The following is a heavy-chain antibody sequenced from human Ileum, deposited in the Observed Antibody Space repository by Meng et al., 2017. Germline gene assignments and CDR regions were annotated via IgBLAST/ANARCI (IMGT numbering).Heavy chain of an antibody. V-gene: IGHV4-38-2*02. CDR1: GYSISGGSY. CDR2: IYPTEST. D-gene: IGHD5-12*01. Sequence: LETLSLTCTVSGYSISGGSYWGWIRQSPGRGLEWIGSIYPTESTYYNPSLKSRLTISMDTSKNQFSLKLGSVTAADTAVYYCGRSGASQYYIAYWGQGTLVTVSS. J-gene: IGHJ4*02. CDR3: GRSGASQYYIAY.